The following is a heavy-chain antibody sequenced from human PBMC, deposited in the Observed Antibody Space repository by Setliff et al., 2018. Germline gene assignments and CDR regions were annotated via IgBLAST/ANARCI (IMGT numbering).Heavy chain of an antibody. CDR1: EFSLSDFH. V-gene: IGHV3-73*01. J-gene: IGHJ6*03. CDR3: ARRGVGMGMDV. CDR2: VRRKTNSYAT. Sequence: PSETLSLSCAASEFSLSDFHMHWVRQAPGKGLEWVGRVRRKTNSYATAYSASLKGRFTISRDDSKNTAYLQMNSLQSEDTAVYYCARRGVGMGMDVWGKGTTVTVSS. D-gene: IGHD2-2*01.